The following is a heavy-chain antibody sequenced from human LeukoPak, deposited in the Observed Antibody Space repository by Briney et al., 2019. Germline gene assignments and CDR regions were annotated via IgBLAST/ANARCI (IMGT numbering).Heavy chain of an antibody. J-gene: IGHJ4*02. V-gene: IGHV4-34*01. CDR3: ARQRTAGGNYDY. D-gene: IGHD1-7*01. Sequence: PSETLSLTCAVYGGSFSGYYWSWIRQPPGKGLEWIGEINHSGSTNHNPSLKSRVTISVDTSKTQVSLRLSSVTAADSAVYYCARQRTAGGNYDYWGQGTLVTVSS. CDR2: INHSGST. CDR1: GGSFSGYY.